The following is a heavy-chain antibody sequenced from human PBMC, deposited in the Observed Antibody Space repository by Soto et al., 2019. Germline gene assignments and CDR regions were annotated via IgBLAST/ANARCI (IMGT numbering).Heavy chain of an antibody. CDR2: IYWDDDK. CDR1: GFSLTTSGVG. CDR3: AHRPIYGSGSHFDY. D-gene: IGHD3-10*01. V-gene: IGHV2-5*02. Sequence: QITLKESGPPLVKPTQTLTLTCTFSGFSLTTSGVGVGWIRQPPGKTLEWLVLIYWDDDKRYSPSLQSRLTITKDTSKNQVILTMTNMDPVDTATYYCAHRPIYGSGSHFDYWGQGTLVTVSS. J-gene: IGHJ4*02.